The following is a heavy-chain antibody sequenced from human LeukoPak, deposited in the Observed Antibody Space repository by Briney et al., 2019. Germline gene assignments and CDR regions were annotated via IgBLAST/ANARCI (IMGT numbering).Heavy chain of an antibody. V-gene: IGHV3-21*01. D-gene: IGHD6-13*01. Sequence: PGGSLRLSCAASGLTFSSYSMNWVRQAPGKGLEWVSSISSSSSYIYYADSVKGRFTISRDNAKNSLYLQMNSLRAEDTAVYYCARDGAQYTSSWKENWFDPWGQGTLVTVSS. CDR1: GLTFSSYS. CDR3: ARDGAQYTSSWKENWFDP. J-gene: IGHJ5*02. CDR2: ISSSSSYI.